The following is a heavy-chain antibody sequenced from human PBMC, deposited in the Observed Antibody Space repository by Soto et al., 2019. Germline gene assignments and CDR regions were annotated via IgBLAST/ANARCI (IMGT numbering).Heavy chain of an antibody. CDR3: AHRSSLTLYGTSGYICDY. Sequence: SVPTLGNPRQTLTLTCVFPGFSLSTTGEGVAWILQPPGKALEWRALIYWNYYNRYSPSLKSRLTVTKDISTTRVVLTMTNIAPVDKATYFCAHRSSLTLYGTSGYICDYWGQGLLVTVSS. J-gene: IGHJ4*02. V-gene: IGHV2-5*01. CDR1: GFSLSTTGEG. CDR2: IYWNYYN. D-gene: IGHD3-22*01.